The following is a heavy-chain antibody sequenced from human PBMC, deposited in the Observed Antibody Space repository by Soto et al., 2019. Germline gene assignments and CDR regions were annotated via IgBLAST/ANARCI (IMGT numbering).Heavy chain of an antibody. CDR2: INQDGSEK. CDR1: GFSFSSYS. CDR3: TSLMVGGVMWLDY. J-gene: IGHJ4*02. V-gene: IGHV3-7*03. D-gene: IGHD3-10*01. Sequence: GGSLRLSCAASGFSFSSYSMSWVRQAPGKGLEWVANINQDGSEKNYVDFVKGRFTISRDNAENSLYLQMSSLSAEDTAVYYCTSLMVGGVMWLDYWGQGALVTVSS.